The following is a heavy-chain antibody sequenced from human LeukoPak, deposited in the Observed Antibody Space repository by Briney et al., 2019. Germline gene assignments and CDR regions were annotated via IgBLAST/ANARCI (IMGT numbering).Heavy chain of an antibody. J-gene: IGHJ1*01. CDR3: VRDAYCGGDCYPPSGTEYCQH. D-gene: IGHD2-21*02. CDR1: GFIYGDFT. CDR2: ISSSSSNI. Sequence: GGSLRLSCEASGFIYGDFTMAWVRQAPGKGLEWVSSISSSSSNILYADSAKGRFIISRDNAKNSVFLQLNSLRVEDAAMYYCVRDAYCGGDCYPPSGTEYCQHWGQGTLVAVSS. V-gene: IGHV3-21*06.